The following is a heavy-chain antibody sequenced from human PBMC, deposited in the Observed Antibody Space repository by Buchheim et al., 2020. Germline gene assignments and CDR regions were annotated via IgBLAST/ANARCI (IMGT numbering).Heavy chain of an antibody. J-gene: IGHJ6*02. CDR1: GFTFSSYA. Sequence: QVQLVESGGGVVQPGRSLRLSCAASGFTFSSYAMHWVRQAPGKGLEWVAVISYDGSNKYYADSVKGRFTISRDNSKNTLYLQMNSLRAEDTAVYYCAREAAEITIFGVVLYYYGMDVWGQGTT. V-gene: IGHV3-30-3*01. CDR2: ISYDGSNK. CDR3: AREAAEITIFGVVLYYYGMDV. D-gene: IGHD3-3*01.